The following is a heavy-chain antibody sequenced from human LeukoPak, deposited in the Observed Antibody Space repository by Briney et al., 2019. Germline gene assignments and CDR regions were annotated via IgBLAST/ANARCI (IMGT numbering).Heavy chain of an antibody. V-gene: IGHV3-30*03. D-gene: IGHD6-13*01. CDR3: ALHPRIAAAGTGPDY. CDR1: GFTFSSYG. J-gene: IGHJ4*02. Sequence: PGGSLRLSCAASGFTFSSYGMHWVRQAPGKELEWVAVISYDGSNKYYADSVKGRFTISRDNSKNTLYLQMNSLRAEDTAVYYCALHPRIAAAGTGPDYWGQGTLVTVSS. CDR2: ISYDGSNK.